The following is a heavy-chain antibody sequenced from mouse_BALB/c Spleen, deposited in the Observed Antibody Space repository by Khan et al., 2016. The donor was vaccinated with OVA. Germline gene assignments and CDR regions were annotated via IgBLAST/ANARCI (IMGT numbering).Heavy chain of an antibody. V-gene: IGHV1S81*02. CDR3: TRSGYRTFAY. CDR1: GYTFTSYY. J-gene: IGHJ3*01. CDR2: INPSNGGT. D-gene: IGHD1-3*01. Sequence: QVQLQQSGAELVKPGASVRLSCKASGYTFTSYYMYWVKQRPGQGLEWIGDINPSNGGTNFNEKFKSKATLTADKSSSTAYMQLSSLTSEDSADYYWTRSGYRTFAYWGQGTIVTVSA.